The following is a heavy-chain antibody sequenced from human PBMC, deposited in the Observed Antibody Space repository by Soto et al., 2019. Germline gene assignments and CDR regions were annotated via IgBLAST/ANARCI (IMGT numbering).Heavy chain of an antibody. CDR1: GFSLSTSGVG. Sequence: QITLKESGPTLVKPTQTLTLTCTFSGFSLSTSGVGVAWIRQPPGKALEWLALIYWDDDKRYRPSLETRLTITKDPHKNQLVLTMTNMDSVDTATYYCAYLPCSGGSCYWFSYSGMDVWGQGTTVTVSS. D-gene: IGHD2-15*01. V-gene: IGHV2-5*02. CDR2: IYWDDDK. CDR3: AYLPCSGGSCYWFSYSGMDV. J-gene: IGHJ6*02.